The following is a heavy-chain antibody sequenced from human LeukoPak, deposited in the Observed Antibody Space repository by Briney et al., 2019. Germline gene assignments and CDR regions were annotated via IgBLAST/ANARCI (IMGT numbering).Heavy chain of an antibody. J-gene: IGHJ4*02. V-gene: IGHV3-30-3*01. CDR2: ITYDGSNK. CDR3: AREGKDNFDY. CDR1: GFTFSSNA. D-gene: IGHD4-23*01. Sequence: PGGSLRLSCAASGFTFSSNAMHWVRQAPGKGLEWVAVITYDGSNKYYADSVKGRFTISRDNAKNSLYLQMNSLRAEDTAVYYCAREGKDNFDYWGQGTLVTVSS.